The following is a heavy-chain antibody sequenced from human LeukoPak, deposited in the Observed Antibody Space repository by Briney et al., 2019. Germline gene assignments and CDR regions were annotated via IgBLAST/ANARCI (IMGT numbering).Heavy chain of an antibody. J-gene: IGHJ4*02. CDR1: GFTFDDYA. V-gene: IGHV3-9*01. CDR3: AKSLGVVTQYYFDY. D-gene: IGHD4-23*01. Sequence: PGRSLRLSCAASGFTFDDYAMHWVRQAPGKGLEWVSGISWNSGSIGYADSVKGRFTISRDNAKNSLYLQMNSLRAEDTALYYCAKSLGVVTQYYFDYWGQGTLVTVSS. CDR2: ISWNSGSI.